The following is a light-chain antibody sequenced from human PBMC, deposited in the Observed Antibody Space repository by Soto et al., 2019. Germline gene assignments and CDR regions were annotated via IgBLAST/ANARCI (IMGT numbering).Light chain of an antibody. J-gene: IGLJ3*02. CDR1: SSDLGAYNY. CDR2: DVN. V-gene: IGLV2-11*01. Sequence: QSALTQPRSVSGSPGQSVTISCTGTSSDLGAYNYVSWYQQHPGKAPKRLIYDVNARPSGVPDRFSGSKSGNTAYLTISGLQAEDEADYYCRSYAGSPWVFGGGTKLTVL. CDR3: RSYAGSPWV.